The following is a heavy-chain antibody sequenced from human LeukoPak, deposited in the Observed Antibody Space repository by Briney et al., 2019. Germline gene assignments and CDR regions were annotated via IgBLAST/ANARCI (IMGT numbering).Heavy chain of an antibody. CDR1: GFTVSSNY. CDR2: IYSGGST. J-gene: IGHJ4*02. Sequence: PGGSLRLSCAASGFTVSSNYMSWVRQAPGKGLEWVSVIYSGGSTYYADSVKGRFIISRDNSKNTLYLQMNSLRAEDTAVYYCARNDILTGYYGYWGQGTLVTVSS. V-gene: IGHV3-66*01. CDR3: ARNDILTGYYGY. D-gene: IGHD3-9*01.